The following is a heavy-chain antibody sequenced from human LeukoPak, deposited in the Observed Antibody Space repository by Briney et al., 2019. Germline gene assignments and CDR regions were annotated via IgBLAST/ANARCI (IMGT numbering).Heavy chain of an antibody. J-gene: IGHJ6*03. CDR2: IYSGGST. Sequence: GGSLRLSCAASGFTVSSNYMSWVRQAPGKGLEWVSVIYSGGSTYYADSVKGRFTISRDNSKNTLYLQMNSLRAEDTAVYYCARDRYYYYYMDVWGKGTTVTVSS. CDR1: GFTVSSNY. CDR3: ARDRYYYYYMDV. V-gene: IGHV3-66*01.